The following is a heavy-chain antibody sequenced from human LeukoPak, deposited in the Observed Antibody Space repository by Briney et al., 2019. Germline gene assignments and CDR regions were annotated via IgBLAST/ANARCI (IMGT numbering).Heavy chain of an antibody. J-gene: IGHJ4*02. CDR1: GYTFTGYY. Sequence: ASVKVSCKASGYTFTGYYMHWVRQAPGQGLEWMGRINPNSGGTNYAQKFQGRVTMTRDTSISTAYMELSRLRSDDTAVYYCAREGGCSGYYSDHWGQGTLVTVSS. V-gene: IGHV1-2*06. CDR3: AREGGCSGYYSDH. D-gene: IGHD3-22*01. CDR2: INPNSGGT.